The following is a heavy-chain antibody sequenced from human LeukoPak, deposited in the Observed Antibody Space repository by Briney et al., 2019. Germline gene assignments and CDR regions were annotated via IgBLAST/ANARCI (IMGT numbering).Heavy chain of an antibody. CDR3: ERGGIEPFDY. CDR2: INPDGGST. Sequence: GGSLRLSCAASGFTFSSYWMRWGRQAPGEGRVWVSRINPDGGSTTYADSVKGRFTISRDNARDTLYLQMNSVRLEDKAVYYCERGGIEPFDYGGPGTLVTASS. CDR1: GFTFSSYW. J-gene: IGHJ4*02. V-gene: IGHV3-74*01. D-gene: IGHD1-26*01.